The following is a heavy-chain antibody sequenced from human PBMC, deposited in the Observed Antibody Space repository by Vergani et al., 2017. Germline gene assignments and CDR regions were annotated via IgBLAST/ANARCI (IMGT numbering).Heavy chain of an antibody. CDR3: ATTKGIAAAGRGYYGMDV. CDR1: GGTFSSYA. CDR2: IIPIFGTA. D-gene: IGHD6-13*01. V-gene: IGHV1-69*12. Sequence: QVQLVQSGAEVKKPGSSVKVSCKASGGTFSSYAISWVRQAPGQWLEWMGGIIPIFGTANYAQKFQGRVTITADESTSTAYMELSSLRSEDTAVYYCATTKGIAAAGRGYYGMDVWGQGTTVTVSS. J-gene: IGHJ6*02.